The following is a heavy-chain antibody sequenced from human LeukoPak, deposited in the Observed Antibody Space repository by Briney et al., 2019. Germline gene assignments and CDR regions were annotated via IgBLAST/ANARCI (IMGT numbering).Heavy chain of an antibody. D-gene: IGHD6-19*01. CDR1: GGSISSYY. CDR2: IYTSGST. V-gene: IGHV4-4*07. CDR3: ARDRGQQWSDWFDP. Sequence: SETLSLTCTVSGGSISSYYWSWIRQPAGKGLEWIGCIYTSGSTNYNPSLKSRVTMSVDTSKNQFSLKLSSVTAADTAVYYCARDRGQQWSDWFDPWGQGTLVTVSS. J-gene: IGHJ5*02.